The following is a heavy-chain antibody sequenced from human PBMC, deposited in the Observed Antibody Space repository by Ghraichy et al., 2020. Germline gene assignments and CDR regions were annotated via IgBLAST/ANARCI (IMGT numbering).Heavy chain of an antibody. CDR2: IYHSGST. V-gene: IGHV4-4*02. J-gene: IGHJ6*03. CDR3: ARIVVVVVDDDYYYNYYMDV. D-gene: IGHD2-15*01. CDR1: GGSISSNNW. Sequence: GSLRLSCAVSGGSISSNNWWSWVRQPPGKGLEWIGEIYHSGSTNYHWSLKSRVTMSVDKSKNHFSLNLRSVTAADTAVYYRARIVVVVVDDDYYYNYYMDVWGKGTTVTVSS.